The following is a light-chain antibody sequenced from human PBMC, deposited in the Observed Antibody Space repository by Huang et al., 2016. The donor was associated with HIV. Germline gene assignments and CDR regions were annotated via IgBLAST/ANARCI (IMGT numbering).Light chain of an antibody. CDR2: AAS. CDR1: QGISSY. V-gene: IGKV1-9*01. CDR3: QQLNSYPLT. Sequence: IQLTQSPSSLSASVGDRVTITCRASQGISSYLAWYQQKPGKAPKLLIEAASTLQRGVPSRVSGGGSGTNFTLTISSLQPEDFATYYCQQLNSYPLTFGGGTEVEIK. J-gene: IGKJ4*01.